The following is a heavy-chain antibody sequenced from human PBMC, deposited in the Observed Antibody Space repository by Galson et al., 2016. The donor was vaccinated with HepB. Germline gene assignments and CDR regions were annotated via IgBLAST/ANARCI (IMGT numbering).Heavy chain of an antibody. V-gene: IGHV4-31*03. D-gene: IGHD5-18*01. CDR1: GGSISIGGYY. CDR2: IYHSGET. J-gene: IGHJ4*02. Sequence: TLSLTCTVSGGSISIGGYYWSWIRQHPGKGLEWIGYIYHSGETDYNPSLKSRVAISVDTSKKQFSLKVTSLTAADTAVYFCARGGRKGLWGYYFDYWGQGTLVTVSS. CDR3: ARGGRKGLWGYYFDY.